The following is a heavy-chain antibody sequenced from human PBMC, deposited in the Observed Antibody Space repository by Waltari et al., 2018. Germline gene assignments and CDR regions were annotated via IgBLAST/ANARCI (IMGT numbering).Heavy chain of an antibody. Sequence: VQLVESGGGLVQPGGSLRLSCAASGFTFSNYWMSWVRQAPGKGLEWMANIKQDGSEKYYVDSGKGRFTISRDNAQNSLYLQVNSLRAEDTAVYYCARDRGWSYDYWGQGTLVTVSS. D-gene: IGHD2-8*01. V-gene: IGHV3-7*01. CDR2: IKQDGSEK. CDR1: GFTFSNYW. CDR3: ARDRGWSYDY. J-gene: IGHJ4*02.